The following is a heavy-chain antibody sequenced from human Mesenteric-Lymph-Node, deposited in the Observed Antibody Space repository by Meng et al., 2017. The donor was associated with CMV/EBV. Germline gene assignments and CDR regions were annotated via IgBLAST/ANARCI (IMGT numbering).Heavy chain of an antibody. D-gene: IGHD3-22*01. CDR3: TSYFDSSGHSYAFDI. CDR2: ISSSGSII. Sequence: GGSLRLSCAASGFTFSAYEMNWVRQAPGKGLEWVSYISSSGSIIYFGDSVKGRFSISRDNAKNSLYLQMNSLRAEDTAVYYCTSYFDSSGHSYAFDIWGQGTMVTVSS. V-gene: IGHV3-48*03. J-gene: IGHJ3*02. CDR1: GFTFSAYE.